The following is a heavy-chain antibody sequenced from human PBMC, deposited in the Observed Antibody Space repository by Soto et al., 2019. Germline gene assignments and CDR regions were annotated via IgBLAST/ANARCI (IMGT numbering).Heavy chain of an antibody. CDR1: GYTFSNYA. CDR3: ARDRRGGDTPSSLFDY. CDR2: INTGNGKT. V-gene: IGHV1-3*04. J-gene: IGHJ4*02. Sequence: QVQLVHSGAEVEKPGASVKVSCKASGYTFSNYAIHWVRQAPGQRLEWMGWINTGNGKTQYSQNFQGRVTITRDTFATTPYMEHSSLRPEATAVYYCARDRRGGDTPSSLFDYWGQGTLVTLSS. D-gene: IGHD3-16*01.